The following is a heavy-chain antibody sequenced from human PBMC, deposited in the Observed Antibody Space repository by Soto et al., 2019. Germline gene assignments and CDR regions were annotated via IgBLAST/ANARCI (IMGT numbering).Heavy chain of an antibody. V-gene: IGHV4-30-4*08. CDR2: IYYSGST. CDR3: ARDWYSSSAGFDY. CDR1: GDSIASGPYY. J-gene: IGHJ4*02. Sequence: SETLSLTCTVSGDSIASGPYYWTWIRQHPGKGLEWIGNIYYSGSTYYNPSLKSRVTISIDRPKNQFSLKLSSVTAADTAVYYCARDWYSSSAGFDYWGQGTLVTVSS. D-gene: IGHD6-6*01.